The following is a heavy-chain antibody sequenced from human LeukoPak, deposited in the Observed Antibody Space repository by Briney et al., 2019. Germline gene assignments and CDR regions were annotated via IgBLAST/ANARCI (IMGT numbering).Heavy chain of an antibody. CDR3: ARVFRGFWYSDL. J-gene: IGHJ2*01. V-gene: IGHV1-46*01. CDR1: GYTFTSYY. D-gene: IGHD3-16*01. Sequence: ASVKVSCKASGYTFTSYYMHWVRQAPGQGLEWMGIINPSGGSTSYAQKFQGRVTMTRDTSISTAYMELSSLRSEDTAVYYCARVFRGFWYSDLWGRGTLVTVSS. CDR2: INPSGGST.